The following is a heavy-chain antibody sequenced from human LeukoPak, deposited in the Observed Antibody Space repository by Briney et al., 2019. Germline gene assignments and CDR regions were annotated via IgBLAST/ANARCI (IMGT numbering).Heavy chain of an antibody. CDR2: INPSGGST. D-gene: IGHD1-7*01. J-gene: IGHJ5*02. Sequence: ASVNVSCKASGYTFTSYYMHWVRHAPGQGLECMGIINPSGGSTSYAQKVQGRVTMTRDTSTSTVYMELRSLRSEDTAVYYCARFPITGTTRIDPWGQGTLVTVSS. CDR3: ARFPITGTTRIDP. V-gene: IGHV1-46*01. CDR1: GYTFTSYY.